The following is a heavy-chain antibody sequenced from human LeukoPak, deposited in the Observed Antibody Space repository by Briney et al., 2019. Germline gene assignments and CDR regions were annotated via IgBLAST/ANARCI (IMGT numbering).Heavy chain of an antibody. J-gene: IGHJ4*02. Sequence: GGSLRLSCAASGFTFSSYWMTWVRQAPGKGLEWVANIKQDGSEKYYVDSVKGRFTISRDNAKNSLYLQMNSLRDEDTAVYYCASSGSYRFDYWGQGTLVTVSS. CDR2: IKQDGSEK. CDR3: ASSGSYRFDY. D-gene: IGHD1-26*01. V-gene: IGHV3-7*01. CDR1: GFTFSSYW.